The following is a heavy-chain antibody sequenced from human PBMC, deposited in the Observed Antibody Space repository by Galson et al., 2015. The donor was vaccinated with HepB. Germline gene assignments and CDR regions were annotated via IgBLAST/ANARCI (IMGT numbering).Heavy chain of an antibody. CDR3: ARVVLPRGITPRGPSWPRNWFDP. V-gene: IGHV4-61*01. D-gene: IGHD1-14*01. CDR2: IYHSGST. Sequence: QVQLQESGPGLVKPSETLSLTCTVSGGSVSSGSYYWSWIRQPPGTGLEWIGEIYHSGSTNYNPSLKSRVTISVDKSKNHFSLKLSSVTAADTAVYYCARVVLPRGITPRGPSWPRNWFDPWGQGTLVTVSS. CDR1: GGSVSSGSYY. J-gene: IGHJ5*02.